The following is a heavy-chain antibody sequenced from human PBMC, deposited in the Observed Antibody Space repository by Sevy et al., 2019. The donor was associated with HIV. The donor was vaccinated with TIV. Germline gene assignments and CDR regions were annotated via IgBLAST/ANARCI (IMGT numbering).Heavy chain of an antibody. CDR3: ARIVMITFGGVARGAFGI. Sequence: GGSLRLSCAASGFTFSTYNMHWVRQAPGKGLEWVSYISSNSNTIYYADSVKGRFTSSRDNADNSLYLQMKSLRPEDTALYYCARIVMITFGGVARGAFGIWGQGTMVIVSS. CDR2: ISSNSNTI. CDR1: GFTFSTYN. J-gene: IGHJ3*02. V-gene: IGHV3-48*01. D-gene: IGHD3-16*01.